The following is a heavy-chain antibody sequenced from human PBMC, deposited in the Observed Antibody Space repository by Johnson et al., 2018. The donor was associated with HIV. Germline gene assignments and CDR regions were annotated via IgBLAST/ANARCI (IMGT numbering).Heavy chain of an antibody. CDR2: IKSKTDGGTT. D-gene: IGHD3-22*01. V-gene: IGHV3-15*01. J-gene: IGHJ3*02. Sequence: VQLVESGGGLVKPGGSLRLSCAASGFTFSNAWMSWVRQAPGKGLEWVGRIKSKTDGGTTDYAAPVKGRFTITRDDSKNTLYLQMNSLKTEDTAVYYCTSCITMIVVATLNDAFEIWGKGTMITVSS. CDR3: TSCITMIVVATLNDAFEI. CDR1: GFTFSNAW.